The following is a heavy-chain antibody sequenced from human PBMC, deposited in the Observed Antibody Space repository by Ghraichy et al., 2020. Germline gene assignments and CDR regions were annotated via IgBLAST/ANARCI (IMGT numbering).Heavy chain of an antibody. CDR2: INPNSGGT. Sequence: ASVKVSCKASGYTFSGYYMHWVRQAPGQGLEWMGWINPNSGGTNYAQKFQGRVTMTWDTSFSTAYMELSRLRSDDTAVYYCARGCSGGSCYSDAFDIWGQGTMVTVSS. CDR3: ARGCSGGSCYSDAFDI. V-gene: IGHV1-2*02. CDR1: GYTFSGYY. J-gene: IGHJ3*02. D-gene: IGHD2-15*01.